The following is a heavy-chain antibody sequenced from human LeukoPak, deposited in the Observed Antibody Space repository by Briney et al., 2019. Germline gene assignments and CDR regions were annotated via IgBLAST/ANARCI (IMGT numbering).Heavy chain of an antibody. CDR2: ISGSGGST. V-gene: IGHV3-23*01. CDR3: AKDFINWNHPPNAFDI. CDR1: GFTFSSYA. D-gene: IGHD1-14*01. Sequence: GGSLRLSCAASGFTFSSYAMSWVRQAPGKGLEWVSAISGSGGSTYYADSVKGRFTISRDNSKNTLYLQMNSLRAEDTAVYYCAKDFINWNHPPNAFDIWGQGTMVTVSS. J-gene: IGHJ3*02.